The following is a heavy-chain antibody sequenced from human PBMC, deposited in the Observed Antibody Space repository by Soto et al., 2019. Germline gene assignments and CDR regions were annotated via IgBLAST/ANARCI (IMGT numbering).Heavy chain of an antibody. D-gene: IGHD6-13*01. J-gene: IGHJ4*02. V-gene: IGHV3-7*01. CDR2: IKQDGSEK. CDR1: GFTFSSYW. CDR3: AREQDSSSWYGHFDY. Sequence: EVQLVESGGGLVQPGGSLRLSCAASGFTFSSYWMSWVRQAPGKGLEWVANIKQDGSEKYYVDSVKGRFTISRDNAKNSLYLQMNSPRAEDTAVYYCAREQDSSSWYGHFDYWGQGTLVTVSS.